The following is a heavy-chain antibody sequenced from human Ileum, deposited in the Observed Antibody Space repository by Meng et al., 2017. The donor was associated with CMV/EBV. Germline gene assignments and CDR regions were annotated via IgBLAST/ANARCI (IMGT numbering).Heavy chain of an antibody. CDR1: GYTFTSYG. J-gene: IGHJ4*02. V-gene: IGHV1-18*01. CDR2: ISAYNGNT. CDR3: ARDRAPHDPFDY. Sequence: QVPRVQLGGEGKKPGASVKVSCKASGYTFTSYGISWVRQAPGQGLEWMGWISAYNGNTNYAQKLQGRVTMTTDTSTSTAYMELRSLRSDDTAVYYCARDRAPHDPFDYWGQGTLVTVSS. D-gene: IGHD3-10*01.